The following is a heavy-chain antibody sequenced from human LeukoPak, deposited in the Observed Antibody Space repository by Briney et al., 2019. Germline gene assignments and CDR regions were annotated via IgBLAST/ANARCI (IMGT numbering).Heavy chain of an antibody. J-gene: IGHJ4*02. CDR3: AGGRGDYGVYFDY. V-gene: IGHV3-33*01. Sequence: GGSLRLSCAASGLTFRSYGMHWVRQAPGKGLEWVAVIWYDGSKKYYADSVKGRFTFSRDNSKNTLYLQMNSLRAEDTAVYYCAGGRGDYGVYFDYWGQGTLVTVSS. CDR1: GLTFRSYG. D-gene: IGHD4-17*01. CDR2: IWYDGSKK.